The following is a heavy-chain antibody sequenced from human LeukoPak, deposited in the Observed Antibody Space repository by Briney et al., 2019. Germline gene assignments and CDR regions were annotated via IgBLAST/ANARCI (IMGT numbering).Heavy chain of an antibody. CDR2: IYTSGST. J-gene: IGHJ4*02. Sequence: SQTLSLTCTVSGGSISSGSYYWSWIRQPAGKGLEWIGRIYTSGSTNYNPSLKSRVTISVDTSKNQFSLKLSSVTAADTAVYYCARTCQKKKYCSGGSCYSGDYWGQGTLVTVSS. CDR1: GGSISSGSYY. V-gene: IGHV4-61*02. D-gene: IGHD2-15*01. CDR3: ARTCQKKKYCSGGSCYSGDY.